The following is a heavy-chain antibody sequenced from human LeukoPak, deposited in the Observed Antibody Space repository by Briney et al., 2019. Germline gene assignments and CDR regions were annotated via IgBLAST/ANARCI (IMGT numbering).Heavy chain of an antibody. D-gene: IGHD1-7*01. CDR1: GYTFTSYG. CDR3: ARDGTTLSVDAFDI. J-gene: IGHJ3*02. V-gene: IGHV1-18*01. Sequence: GASVKVSCKASGYTFTSYGISWVRQAPGQGLEWMGWISAYNGNTNYAQKLQGRVTMTTDTSTSTAYMELRSLRSDDTAVYYYARDGTTLSVDAFDIWGQGTMVTVSS. CDR2: ISAYNGNT.